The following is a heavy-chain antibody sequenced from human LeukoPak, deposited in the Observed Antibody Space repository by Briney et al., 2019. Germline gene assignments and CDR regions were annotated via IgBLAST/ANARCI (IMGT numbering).Heavy chain of an antibody. CDR2: ISVTGTTT. Sequence: GGSLRLSCAASGFTFNNYAMSWVRQSPGKGLEWVSAISVTGTTTYYADSVKGRFTISRDNSKNTLYLQMNSLSAEDTAVYYCAKFDWFDPWGQGTLVTVSS. CDR1: GFTFNNYA. CDR3: AKFDWFDP. J-gene: IGHJ5*02. D-gene: IGHD3-10*01. V-gene: IGHV3-23*01.